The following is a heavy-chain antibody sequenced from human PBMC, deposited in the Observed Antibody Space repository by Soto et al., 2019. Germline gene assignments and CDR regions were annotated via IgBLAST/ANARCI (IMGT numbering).Heavy chain of an antibody. J-gene: IGHJ4*02. CDR2: VSDSGGST. D-gene: IGHD1-26*01. CDR1: GFTFSSYP. CDR3: TSTIVGGVVHAFDF. Sequence: EVPLLESGGGLVQPGGSLSLSCAASGFTFSSYPMNCVRQAPGQGLEGVSTVSDSGGSTYYADSVQGRFTISRANSKNTLLLHMHSLGAEDTAIYYCTSTIVGGVVHAFDFWGQGTLVTVSS. V-gene: IGHV3-23*01.